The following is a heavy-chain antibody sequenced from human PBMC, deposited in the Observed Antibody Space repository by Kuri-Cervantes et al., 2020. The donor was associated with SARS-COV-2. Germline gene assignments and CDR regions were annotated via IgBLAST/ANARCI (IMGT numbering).Heavy chain of an antibody. J-gene: IGHJ4*02. CDR3: ATFGGSYPKYYFDY. Sequence: ASGKVSCKVSGYTLTELSMHWVRQAPGKGLEWMGGFDPEDGETIYAQKFQGRVTMTEDTSADTAYMELSSLRSEDTAVYYCATFGGSYPKYYFDYWGQGTLVTVSS. V-gene: IGHV1-24*01. D-gene: IGHD1-26*01. CDR1: GYTLTELS. CDR2: FDPEDGET.